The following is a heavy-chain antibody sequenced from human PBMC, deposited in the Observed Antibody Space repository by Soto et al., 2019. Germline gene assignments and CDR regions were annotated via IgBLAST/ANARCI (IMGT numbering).Heavy chain of an antibody. CDR2: TYYRSKWIH. V-gene: IGHV6-1*01. CDR1: GDSVSSSSAA. J-gene: IGHJ6*02. D-gene: IGHD3-16*01. Sequence: XQALSLPFAISGDSVSSSSAACNLIRHSPSRGLEWLGRTYYRSKWIHEYTVSMESRITINPDTSKNQLSLHLYSVTPEDTAVYYCAGVVWFRGMDVWGQGTPVTVSS. CDR3: AGVVWFRGMDV.